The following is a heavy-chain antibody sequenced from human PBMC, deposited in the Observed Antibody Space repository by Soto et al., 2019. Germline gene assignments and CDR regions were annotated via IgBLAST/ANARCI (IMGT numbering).Heavy chain of an antibody. D-gene: IGHD3-10*01. V-gene: IGHV2-5*02. Sequence: QITLKESGPTLVKPTQTLTLTCTFSGFSLSTRGVGVGWIRQPPGKAFEWLALIYWDDDKRNSPSLKSRLTITRDTSKNQVVLTLTNVDPVDTATYNCAHLSGSSSFFDYWGQGTLVTASS. J-gene: IGHJ4*02. CDR3: AHLSGSSSFFDY. CDR2: IYWDDDK. CDR1: GFSLSTRGVG.